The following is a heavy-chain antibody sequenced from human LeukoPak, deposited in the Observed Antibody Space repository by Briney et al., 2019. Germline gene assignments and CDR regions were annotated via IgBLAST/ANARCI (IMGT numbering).Heavy chain of an antibody. CDR2: ISGSGAST. J-gene: IGHJ4*02. D-gene: IGHD3-10*01. V-gene: IGHV3-23*01. CDR1: GFTFSNYG. Sequence: GGSLRLSCAASGFTFSNYGLSWVRQAPGKGLEWVSSISGSGASTFYADSVKGRFTISRDRSKNTLYLQMNSLRAEDTAVYYCAKYYGSGSYLFDYWGQGTLVTVSS. CDR3: AKYYGSGSYLFDY.